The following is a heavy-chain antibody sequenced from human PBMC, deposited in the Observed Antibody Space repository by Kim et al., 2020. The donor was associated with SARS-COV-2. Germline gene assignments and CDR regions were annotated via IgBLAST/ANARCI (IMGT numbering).Heavy chain of an antibody. J-gene: IGHJ3*02. V-gene: IGHV3-33*06. Sequence: SVTGRFTISRDHSKNPLYLQMNSLSAEDTAVYYCAKTNVWFGEFDAFDIWGQGTMVTVSS. CDR3: AKTNVWFGEFDAFDI. D-gene: IGHD3-10*01.